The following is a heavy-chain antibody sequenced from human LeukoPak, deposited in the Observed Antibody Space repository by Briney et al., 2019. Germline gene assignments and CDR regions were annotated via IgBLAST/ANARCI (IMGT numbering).Heavy chain of an antibody. CDR3: ARYCSGGSCYRTEIDY. D-gene: IGHD2-15*01. J-gene: IGHJ4*02. V-gene: IGHV3-9*01. Sequence: TGGSLRLSCAASGFTFDDYAMHWVRQAPGKGLEWVSGISWNSGSIGYADSVKGRFTISRDNAKNSLYLQMNSLRAEDTAVYYCARYCSGGSCYRTEIDYWGQGTLVTVSS. CDR2: ISWNSGSI. CDR1: GFTFDDYA.